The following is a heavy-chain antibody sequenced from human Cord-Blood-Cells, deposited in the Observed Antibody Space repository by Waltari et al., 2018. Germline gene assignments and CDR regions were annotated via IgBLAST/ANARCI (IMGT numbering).Heavy chain of an antibody. D-gene: IGHD2-2*01. Sequence: SSYAISWVRQAPGQGLEWMGGIIPIFGTANYAQKFQGRVTITADESTSTAYMELSSLRSEDTAVYYCAKDKIGYCSSTSCHTRDYWGQGTLVTVSS. J-gene: IGHJ4*02. CDR1: SSYA. CDR3: AKDKIGYCSSTSCHTRDY. CDR2: IIPIFGTA. V-gene: IGHV1-69*01.